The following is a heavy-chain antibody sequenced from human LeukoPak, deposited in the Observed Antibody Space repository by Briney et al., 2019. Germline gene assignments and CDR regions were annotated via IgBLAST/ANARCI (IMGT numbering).Heavy chain of an antibody. CDR3: AKVSGYYYGYFQH. J-gene: IGHJ1*01. CDR1: GYTFTSYY. Sequence: ASVNVSCKASGYTFTSYYMHWVRQAPGQGLEWMGIINPSGGSTSYAQKFQGRVTMTRDTSTSTVYMELSSLRSEDTAVYYCAKVSGYYYGYFQHWGQGTLVTVSS. CDR2: INPSGGST. D-gene: IGHD3-22*01. V-gene: IGHV1-46*01.